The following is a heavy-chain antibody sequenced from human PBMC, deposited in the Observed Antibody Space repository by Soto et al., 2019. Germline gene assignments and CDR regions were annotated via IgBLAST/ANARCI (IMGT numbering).Heavy chain of an antibody. J-gene: IGHJ6*02. D-gene: IGHD3-3*01. CDR1: GGIFSSYA. Sequence: SVKVSCKASGGIFSSYAISWVRQPRGQEREWMGGSIPICGTSNYAQKFHGRVTITADESTRKDYMELRSLRSEDTAVYYCARPLGVIPYYYYYGMDVWGQGTTVTVSS. CDR3: ARPLGVIPYYYYYGMDV. V-gene: IGHV1-69*13. CDR2: SIPICGTS.